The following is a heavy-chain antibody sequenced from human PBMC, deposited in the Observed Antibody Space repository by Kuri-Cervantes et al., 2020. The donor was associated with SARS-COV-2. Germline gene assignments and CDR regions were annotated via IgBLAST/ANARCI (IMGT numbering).Heavy chain of an antibody. V-gene: IGHV3-23*01. CDR1: GFTFSSYA. CDR3: AKADWANYYYYYGMDV. Sequence: SCAASGFTFSSYAMSWVRQAPGKRLEWVSAISGSGGSTYYADSVKGRFTISRDNSKNTLYLQMNSLRAEDTAVYYCAKADWANYYYYYGMDVWGQGTTVTVSS. D-gene: IGHD3-9*01. CDR2: ISGSGGST. J-gene: IGHJ6*02.